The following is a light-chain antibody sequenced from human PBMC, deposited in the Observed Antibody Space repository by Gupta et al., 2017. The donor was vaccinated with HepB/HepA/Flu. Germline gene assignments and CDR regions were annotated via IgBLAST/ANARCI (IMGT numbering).Light chain of an antibody. J-gene: IGKJ2*02. CDR1: QSVSSY. Sequence: EIVLTQSPATLSLSPGERVTFSCRASQSVSSYLNWYQQYPGQAPRLLIYDASNRATGIPARFRGRGSGIDFTLTSSSLEPEDFAIYYGRQRSHWCIFGQGTKLEIK. V-gene: IGKV3-11*01. CDR3: RQRSHWCI. CDR2: DAS.